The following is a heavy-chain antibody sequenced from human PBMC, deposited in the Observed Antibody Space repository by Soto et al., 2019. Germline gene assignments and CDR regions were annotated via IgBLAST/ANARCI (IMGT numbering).Heavy chain of an antibody. CDR3: AKEGTSGLYYFDY. CDR1: GFTFSNYA. V-gene: IGHV3-23*01. J-gene: IGHJ4*02. CDR2: ISGSGDTP. Sequence: EVQLLESGGGLVQPGGSLRLSCAASGFTFSNYAISWVRQAPGKGLEWGSIISGSGDTPYYADSVKGRFTISRDNSRNTLYLQMNSLRAGDSAKYYCAKEGTSGLYYFDYWGPGTLVTVSS. D-gene: IGHD6-19*01.